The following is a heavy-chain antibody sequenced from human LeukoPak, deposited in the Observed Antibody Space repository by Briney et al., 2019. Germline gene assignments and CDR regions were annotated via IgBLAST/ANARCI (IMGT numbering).Heavy chain of an antibody. CDR3: ASSIAAAGTAGY. CDR2: IYYSGST. Sequence: SETLPLTCTVSGGSISSYYWSWIRQPPGKGLEWIGYIYYSGSTYYNPSLKSRVTISVDTSKNQFSLKLSSVTAADTAVYYCASSIAAAGTAGYWGQGTLVTVSS. V-gene: IGHV4-59*06. CDR1: GGSISSYY. D-gene: IGHD6-13*01. J-gene: IGHJ4*02.